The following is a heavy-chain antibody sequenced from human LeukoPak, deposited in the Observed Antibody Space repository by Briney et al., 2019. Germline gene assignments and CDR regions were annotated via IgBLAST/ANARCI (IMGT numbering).Heavy chain of an antibody. J-gene: IGHJ4*02. CDR1: GFTVSNYA. Sequence: GGSLRPSCAASGFTVSNYAMSWVRQAPGKGLEWGSVISGSGAFTYYVDSVKGRSTISRDNSKNTLYLQMNNLRAEDTAVYYCTQDRGAVAGTTSGRYFDYWGQGTLVTVSS. CDR3: TQDRGAVAGTTSGRYFDY. V-gene: IGHV3-23*01. CDR2: ISGSGAFT. D-gene: IGHD6-19*01.